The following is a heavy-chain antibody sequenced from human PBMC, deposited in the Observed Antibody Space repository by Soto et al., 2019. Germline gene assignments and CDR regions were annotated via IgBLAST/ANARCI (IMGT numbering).Heavy chain of an antibody. Sequence: QVPLQESGPGLVKPSETLSLTCTVSGGSISSDYYYWSWIRQPPGRGLEWIGYIYYSGRTYYNPSLKSRLIISVDTSKNQFSLGLSSVTAADTAVYYCARGGAIADFCGDSWGQGILVSVSS. CDR3: ARGGAIADFCGDS. CDR2: IYYSGRT. CDR1: GGSISSDYYY. V-gene: IGHV4-30-4*01. D-gene: IGHD1-26*01. J-gene: IGHJ5*01.